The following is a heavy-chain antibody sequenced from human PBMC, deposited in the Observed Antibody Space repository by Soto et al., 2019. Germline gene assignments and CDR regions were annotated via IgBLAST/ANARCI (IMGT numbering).Heavy chain of an antibody. J-gene: IGHJ5*02. Sequence: QVQLVQSGAEVKKPGSSVKVSCKASGGTFSSSAITWVRQSPGQGLEWLGGIIPIFGTANYAQKFQGRVTITADKSPSTAYKELSSLRSETTGVYYCANRYCSSSSCYTSPGLVFDNWFDPLGPGTLVNVSS. D-gene: IGHD2-2*02. CDR2: IIPIFGTA. V-gene: IGHV1-69*06. CDR3: ANRYCSSSSCYTSPGLVFDNWFDP. CDR1: GGTFSSSA.